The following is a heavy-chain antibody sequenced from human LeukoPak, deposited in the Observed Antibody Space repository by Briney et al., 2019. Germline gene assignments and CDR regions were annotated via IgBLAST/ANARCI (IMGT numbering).Heavy chain of an antibody. Sequence: XGSLRLSCAASGFTFSSYSMNWVRQAPGKGLEWVSYISSSSTTIYYADSVKGRFTISRDNAKNSLYLQMNSLRAEDTALYYCARDRCSGGRCYSLSVGHMDVWGKGTTVTVSS. CDR1: GFTFSSYS. D-gene: IGHD2-15*01. V-gene: IGHV3-48*01. J-gene: IGHJ6*03. CDR2: ISSSSTTI. CDR3: ARDRCSGGRCYSLSVGHMDV.